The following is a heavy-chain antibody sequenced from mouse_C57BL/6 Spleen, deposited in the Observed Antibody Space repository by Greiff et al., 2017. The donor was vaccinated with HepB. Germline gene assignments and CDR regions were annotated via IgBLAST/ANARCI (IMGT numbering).Heavy chain of an antibody. D-gene: IGHD2-4*01. CDR2: IYPNSGGT. V-gene: IGHV1-72*01. Sequence: QVQLQQPGAELVKPGASVKLSCKASGYTFTSYWMHWVKQRPGRGLEWIGRIYPNSGGTKYNEKFKSKATLTVDKPSSTAYMQLSSLTSEDSAVYYCARDYDYDEGYFDVWGTGTTVTVSS. CDR1: GYTFTSYW. J-gene: IGHJ1*03. CDR3: ARDYDYDEGYFDV.